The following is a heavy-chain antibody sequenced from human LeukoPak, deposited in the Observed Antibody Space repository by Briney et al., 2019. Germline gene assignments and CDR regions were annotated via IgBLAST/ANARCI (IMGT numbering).Heavy chain of an antibody. J-gene: IGHJ4*02. Sequence: GASVKVSCKASGGTFNSYAISWVRQAPGQGLEWMGGIIPIFGTTNYARKFRGRVTLTADKSTRTAYMELSSLRSEDTAVYYCARGWELPAHFGYWGQGTLVTVSS. CDR1: GGTFNSYA. V-gene: IGHV1-69*06. CDR3: ARGWELPAHFGY. CDR2: IIPIFGTT. D-gene: IGHD1-26*01.